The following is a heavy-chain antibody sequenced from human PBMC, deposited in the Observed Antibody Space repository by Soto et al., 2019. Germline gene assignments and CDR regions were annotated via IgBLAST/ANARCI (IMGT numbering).Heavy chain of an antibody. CDR2: IWYDGSNK. J-gene: IGHJ6*02. D-gene: IGHD6-6*01. Sequence: QVQLVESGGGVVQPGRSLRLSCAASGFTFSSYGMHWVRQAPGKGLEWVAVIWYDGSNKYYADSVKGRFTISRDNSKNTLYLQMNSLRAEDTAVYYCAREQLGDYMDVWGQGTTVTVS. CDR3: AREQLGDYMDV. CDR1: GFTFSSYG. V-gene: IGHV3-33*01.